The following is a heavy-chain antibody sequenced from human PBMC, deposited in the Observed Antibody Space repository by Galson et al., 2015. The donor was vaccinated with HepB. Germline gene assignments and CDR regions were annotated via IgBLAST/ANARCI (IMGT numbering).Heavy chain of an antibody. V-gene: IGHV4-30-2*01. J-gene: IGHJ4*02. D-gene: IGHD3-10*01. CDR3: ARRIARRGYFDY. Sequence: TLSLTCAVSGGSISSGGYSWSWIRQPPGKGLEWIGYIYHSGSTYYNPSLKSRVTISVDRSKNQFSLKLSSVTAADTAVYYCARRIARRGYFDYWGQGTLVTVSS. CDR2: IYHSGST. CDR1: GGSISSGGYS.